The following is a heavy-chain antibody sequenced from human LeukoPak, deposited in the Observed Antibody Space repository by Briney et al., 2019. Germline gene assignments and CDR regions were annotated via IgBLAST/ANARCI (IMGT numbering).Heavy chain of an antibody. Sequence: SETLSLTCAVYGGSFSGYYWSWIRQPPGKGLEWIGEINHSGSTNYNPSLKSRVTISVDTSKNQFSLKLSSVTAADTAVYYCARWEESDAFDIWGQGTMVTVSS. J-gene: IGHJ3*02. D-gene: IGHD1-26*01. CDR2: INHSGST. CDR3: ARWEESDAFDI. V-gene: IGHV4-34*01. CDR1: GGSFSGYY.